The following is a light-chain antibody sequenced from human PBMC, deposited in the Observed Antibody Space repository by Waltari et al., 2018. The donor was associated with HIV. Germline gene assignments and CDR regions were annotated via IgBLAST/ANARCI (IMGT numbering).Light chain of an antibody. Sequence: QSVLTQPPSVFGAPGQRVTISCTGSSSNIGAPYEVHWYQQVPGTAPNLLIYGNNNRPSGVPDRFSGSKSGTSASLAITGLQAEDEADYYCQSFDINRGNVFGTGTQVTVV. V-gene: IGLV1-40*01. J-gene: IGLJ1*01. CDR3: QSFDINRGNV. CDR2: GNN. CDR1: SSNIGAPYE.